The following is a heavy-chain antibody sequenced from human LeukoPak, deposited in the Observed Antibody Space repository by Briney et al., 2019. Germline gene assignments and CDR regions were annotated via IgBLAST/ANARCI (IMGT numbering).Heavy chain of an antibody. CDR2: IKQDGSEK. D-gene: IGHD5-18*01. CDR3: ARASVDTAMAARYYFDY. Sequence: GGSLRLSCAASGFTFSSYWMSWVRQAPGKGLEWVANIKQDGSEKYYVDSVKGRFTISRDNAKNSLYLQMNSLRAEDTAVYYCARASVDTAMAARYYFDYWGQGTLVTVSS. CDR1: GFTFSSYW. J-gene: IGHJ4*02. V-gene: IGHV3-7*01.